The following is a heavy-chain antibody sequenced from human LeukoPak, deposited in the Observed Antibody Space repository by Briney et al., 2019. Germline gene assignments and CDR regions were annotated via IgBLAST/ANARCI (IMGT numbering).Heavy chain of an antibody. CDR3: ARSPPLVSTSDAFDI. V-gene: IGHV4-38-2*01. Sequence: SETLSLTCAVSGYSISSGYYWGWIRQSPGKGLEWIGSIHHTGSTYYNPSLKSRVTVSVDTSNNQFSLKLSSVAAADTAVYYCARSPPLVSTSDAFDIWGQGTMVTVSS. CDR2: IHHTGST. D-gene: IGHD5/OR15-5a*01. CDR1: GYSISSGYY. J-gene: IGHJ3*02.